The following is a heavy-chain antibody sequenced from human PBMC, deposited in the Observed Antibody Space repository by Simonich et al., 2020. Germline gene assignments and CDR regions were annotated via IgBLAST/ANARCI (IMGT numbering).Heavy chain of an antibody. CDR1: GGSISSSSYY. Sequence: QLQLQESGPGLVKPSETLSLTCTVSGGSISSSSYYWGWIRQPPGKGLEWIGSIYYRGSTYYNPSLKSRVTISVDTSKNQFSLKLSSVTAADTAVYYCARHAGFALDIWGQGTMVTVSS. CDR3: ARHAGFALDI. CDR2: IYYRGST. V-gene: IGHV4-39*01. D-gene: IGHD6-13*01. J-gene: IGHJ3*02.